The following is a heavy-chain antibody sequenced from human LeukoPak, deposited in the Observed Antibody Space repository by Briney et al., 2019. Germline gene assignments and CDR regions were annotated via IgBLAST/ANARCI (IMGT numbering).Heavy chain of an antibody. CDR1: GGSISSYY. CDR3: ARDDRYYYDSSGYYQFWTFDI. CDR2: IYYSGST. J-gene: IGHJ3*02. Sequence: SETLSLTCTVSGGSISSYYWSWIRQPPGKGLEWIGYIYYSGSTNYNPSLKSRVTISVDTSKNQFSLKLSSVTAADTAVYYRARDDRYYYDSSGYYQFWTFDIWGQGTMVTVYS. V-gene: IGHV4-59*01. D-gene: IGHD3-22*01.